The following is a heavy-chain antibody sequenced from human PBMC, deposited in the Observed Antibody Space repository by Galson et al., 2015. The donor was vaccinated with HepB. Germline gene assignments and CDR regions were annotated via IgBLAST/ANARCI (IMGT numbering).Heavy chain of an antibody. CDR1: GFTFSSYW. J-gene: IGHJ4*02. Sequence: SLRLSCAASGFTFSSYWMSWVRQAPGKGLEWVANIKQDGSEKYYVDSVKGRFTISRDNAKNSLYLQMNSLRAEDTAVYYCARVHNGYSSGWYDFDYWGQGTLVTVSS. CDR3: ARVHNGYSSGWYDFDY. CDR2: IKQDGSEK. D-gene: IGHD6-19*01. V-gene: IGHV3-7*03.